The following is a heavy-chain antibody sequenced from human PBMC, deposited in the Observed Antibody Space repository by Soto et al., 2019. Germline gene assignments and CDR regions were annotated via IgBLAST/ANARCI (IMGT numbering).Heavy chain of an antibody. D-gene: IGHD6-6*01. Sequence: EVQLVESGGGLIQPGGSLRLSCAASGFTVSSNYMSWVRQAPGKGLEWVSVIYSGGSTYYADSVKGRFTISRDNSKNTLYLQMNSRRAEDTAVYYCAREEYSRSSAYWGQGTLVTVSS. CDR3: AREEYSRSSAY. V-gene: IGHV3-53*01. CDR1: GFTVSSNY. CDR2: IYSGGST. J-gene: IGHJ4*02.